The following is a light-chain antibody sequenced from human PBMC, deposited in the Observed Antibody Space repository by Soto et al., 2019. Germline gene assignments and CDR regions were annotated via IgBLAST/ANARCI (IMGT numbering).Light chain of an antibody. V-gene: IGLV2-8*01. CDR3: SSYAGSNNLI. CDR1: SSDVGAYNY. Sequence: QSALTQPPSASGSAGQSVTISCTGTSSDVGAYNYVSWYQQHPAKAPKVMIYEVSKRPSGVPDRFSGSKSGNTASLTVSGLQAEDEANYYCSSYAGSNNLIFGGGTKLTVL. J-gene: IGLJ2*01. CDR2: EVS.